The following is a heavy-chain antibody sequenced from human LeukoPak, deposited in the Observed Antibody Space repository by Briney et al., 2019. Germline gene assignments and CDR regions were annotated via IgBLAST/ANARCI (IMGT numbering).Heavy chain of an antibody. V-gene: IGHV4-39*01. CDR1: GGSISSSRYY. J-gene: IGHJ4*02. D-gene: IGHD5-18*01. CDR3: ARPSRGYSYEFDY. Sequence: AETLSLTCTVSGGSISSSRYYWARSSKPPAEGLEWCGSIYYSGSTYYHPSPKSRVTISVDTSKNQFSLKLSSVTAADTAVYYCARPSRGYSYEFDYWGQGTLVTVSS. CDR2: IYYSGST.